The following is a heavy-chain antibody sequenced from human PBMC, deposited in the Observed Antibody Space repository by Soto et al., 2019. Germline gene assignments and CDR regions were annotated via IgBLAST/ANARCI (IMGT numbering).Heavy chain of an antibody. CDR1: GGSISSYY. V-gene: IGHV4-59*01. J-gene: IGHJ4*02. Sequence: SETLSLTCTVSGGSISSYYWSWIRQPPGKGLEWIGYIYYSGSTNYNPSLKSRVTISVDTSKNQFSLKLSSVTAADTAVYYCARDSGYDYIWGSYRFGYWGQGTLVTVSS. CDR2: IYYSGST. D-gene: IGHD3-16*02. CDR3: ARDSGYDYIWGSYRFGY.